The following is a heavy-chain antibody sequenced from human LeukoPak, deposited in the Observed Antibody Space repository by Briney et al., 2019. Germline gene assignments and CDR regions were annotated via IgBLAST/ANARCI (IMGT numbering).Heavy chain of an antibody. CDR1: GFTFSSYW. Sequence: PGGSLRLSCAAFGFTFSSYWLSWVRQAPGKGLEWVANIKQDGSEKYYVDSVKGRFTISRDNAKNSLYLQMNSLRAEDTAVYYCARAGDTMIVVAPDYWGQGTLVTVSS. CDR3: ARAGDTMIVVAPDY. D-gene: IGHD3-22*01. V-gene: IGHV3-7*01. J-gene: IGHJ4*02. CDR2: IKQDGSEK.